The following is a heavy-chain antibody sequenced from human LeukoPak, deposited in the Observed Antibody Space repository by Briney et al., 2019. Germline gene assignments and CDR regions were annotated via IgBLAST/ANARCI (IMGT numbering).Heavy chain of an antibody. J-gene: IGHJ4*02. CDR3: ATSGLSRFGF. CDR1: GFTFSSYG. D-gene: IGHD2/OR15-2a*01. V-gene: IGHV3-23*01. Sequence: GGSLRLSCAASGFTFSSYGMSWVRQAPGKGLEWVSAISGSGGSTYYADSVKGRFTISRDNSKNTLYLQMNSLRAEDTAVYFCATSGLSRFGFWGQGTLVTVSS. CDR2: ISGSGGST.